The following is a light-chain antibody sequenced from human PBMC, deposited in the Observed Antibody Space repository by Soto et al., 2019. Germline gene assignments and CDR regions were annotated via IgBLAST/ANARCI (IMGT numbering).Light chain of an antibody. CDR3: QQRINWPLT. V-gene: IGKV3-11*01. Sequence: EIVLTQSPATLSLSPGERATLSCRASQSISSHLAWYQQKPGQAPRLLIYGPSNRTTGIPARFSGSGSGTDFTLTISSLEPEDVAVYYCQQRINWPLTFGGGTKVEIK. CDR1: QSISSH. J-gene: IGKJ4*01. CDR2: GPS.